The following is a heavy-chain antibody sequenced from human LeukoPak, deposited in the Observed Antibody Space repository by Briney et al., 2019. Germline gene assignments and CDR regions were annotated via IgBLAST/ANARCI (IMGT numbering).Heavy chain of an antibody. CDR2: ISYDGSNK. CDR1: GFTFSSYG. V-gene: IGHV3-30*18. J-gene: IGHJ4*02. Sequence: GGSLRLSCAASGFTFSSYGMHWVRQAPGKGLEWVAVISYDGSNKYYADSVKGRFTISRDNSKNTLYLQMNSLRAEDTAVYYCAKEYGSGSYSDFDYWGQGTLVTVSS. CDR3: AKEYGSGSYSDFDY. D-gene: IGHD3-10*01.